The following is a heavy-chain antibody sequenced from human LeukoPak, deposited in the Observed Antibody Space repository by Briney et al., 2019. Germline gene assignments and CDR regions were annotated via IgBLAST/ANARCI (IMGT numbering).Heavy chain of an antibody. D-gene: IGHD4-17*01. Sequence: GGSLRLSCAASGFTFSSYGMHWVRQAPGKGLEWVAFIRYDGSNKYYADSVKGRFTISRDNSKNTLYLQMNSLRAEDTAVYYCAKEHGDRTYYFDYWGQGTLVTVSS. CDR3: AKEHGDRTYYFDY. V-gene: IGHV3-30*02. CDR1: GFTFSSYG. J-gene: IGHJ4*02. CDR2: IRYDGSNK.